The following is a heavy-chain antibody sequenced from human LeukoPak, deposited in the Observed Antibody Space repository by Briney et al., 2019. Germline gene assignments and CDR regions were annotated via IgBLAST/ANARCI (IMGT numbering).Heavy chain of an antibody. V-gene: IGHV1-69*05. CDR3: ARDHWGIVENGYDYFYYDMDV. CDR2: VIPIYGTP. Sequence: SVKVSCKASGGSFSTSGFSWVRQAPGQGLEWMGGVIPIYGTPSYDKKLQGRVTITTDESTSTAYMELSSLRSEDTAVYYCARDHWGIVENGYDYFYYDMDVWGQGTTVTVSS. CDR1: GGSFSTSG. J-gene: IGHJ6*02. D-gene: IGHD7-27*01.